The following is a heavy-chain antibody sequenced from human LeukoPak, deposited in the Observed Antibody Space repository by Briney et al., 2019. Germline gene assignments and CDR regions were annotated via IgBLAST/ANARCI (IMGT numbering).Heavy chain of an antibody. CDR3: ASGPYCSSTSCYDAFDI. J-gene: IGHJ3*02. CDR2: IIPIFGTA. Sequence: SVKVSCKASGGTFSSYAISWVRQAPGQGLEWMGGIIPIFGTANYAQKFQGRVTITADESTSTAYMELSSLRSEDTAVYYCASGPYCSSTSCYDAFDIWGQGTMVTVSS. D-gene: IGHD2-2*01. CDR1: GGTFSSYA. V-gene: IGHV1-69*13.